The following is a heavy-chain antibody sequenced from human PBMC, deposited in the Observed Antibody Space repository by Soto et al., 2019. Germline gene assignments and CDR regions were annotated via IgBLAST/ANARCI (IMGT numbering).Heavy chain of an antibody. Sequence: GGSLRLSCAASGFTFSSYWMHWVRQAPGKGLVWVSRINSDGSSTSYADSVKGRFTISRDNAKNTLYLQMNSLSAEDTAVYYCAKPSPTLRFSEPPGYGMDVWGRGTTVTVAS. J-gene: IGHJ6*02. CDR1: GFTFSSYW. CDR3: AKPSPTLRFSEPPGYGMDV. CDR2: INSDGSST. D-gene: IGHD3-3*01. V-gene: IGHV3-74*01.